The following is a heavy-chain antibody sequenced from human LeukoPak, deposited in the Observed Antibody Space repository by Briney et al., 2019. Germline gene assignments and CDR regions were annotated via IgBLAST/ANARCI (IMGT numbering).Heavy chain of an antibody. CDR3: KSGIVATIGDY. J-gene: IGHJ4*02. CDR2: INSDGSST. CDR1: GFTFSRHW. V-gene: IGHV3-74*01. D-gene: IGHD5-12*01. Sequence: GGSLRLSCAASGFTFSRHWMHWVRQAPGKGLVWVSRINSDGSSTSYAASVKGRFTISRDNDKNTLYLQINSLRAEDTAVYYCKSGIVATIGDYWGQGTLVTASS.